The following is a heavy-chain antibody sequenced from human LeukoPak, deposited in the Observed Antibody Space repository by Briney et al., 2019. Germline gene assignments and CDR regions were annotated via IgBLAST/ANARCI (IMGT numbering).Heavy chain of an antibody. D-gene: IGHD3-10*01. CDR2: IWYDGINK. J-gene: IGHJ4*02. V-gene: IGHV3-33*01. CDR3: ARDYGSGVEYFDY. CDR1: GFAFSSYG. Sequence: PGRSLRLSCAASGFAFSSYGMHWVRQPPGKGLEWVAVIWYDGINKYYADSVKGRFSISRDNSKNTLYLQMNSLRAEDTAVYYCARDYGSGVEYFDYWGQGTLVTVSS.